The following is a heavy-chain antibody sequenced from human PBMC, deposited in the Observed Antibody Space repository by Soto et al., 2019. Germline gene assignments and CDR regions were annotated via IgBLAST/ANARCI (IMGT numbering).Heavy chain of an antibody. J-gene: IGHJ4*02. CDR1: GYAFTTYG. CDR2: ISAHNGNT. CDR3: ARGRYGDY. D-gene: IGHD1-1*01. Sequence: VNLVQSGAEVKKPGASVKVSCQGSGYAFTTYGITWVRQAPGQGLKWMGWISAHNGNTNYAQKLQGRVTVTRDTSTSTTYMELRSLRYDDTAVYYCARGRYGDYWGQGALVTVSS. V-gene: IGHV1-18*01.